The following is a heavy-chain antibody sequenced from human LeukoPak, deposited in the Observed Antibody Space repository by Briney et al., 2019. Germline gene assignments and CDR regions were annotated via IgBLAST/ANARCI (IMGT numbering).Heavy chain of an antibody. D-gene: IGHD6-6*01. CDR3: ARVDGGQSI. Sequence: PGGSLRLSCAASGFTVSNNYMSWFRQAPGKGLEWVSLIHRGGTTYYADSVKGRFTISRDNSKNTLYFQMNSLRAEDTAVYYCARVDGGQSIWGQGTLVTVSS. CDR1: GFTVSNNY. CDR2: IHRGGTT. V-gene: IGHV3-53*01. J-gene: IGHJ4*02.